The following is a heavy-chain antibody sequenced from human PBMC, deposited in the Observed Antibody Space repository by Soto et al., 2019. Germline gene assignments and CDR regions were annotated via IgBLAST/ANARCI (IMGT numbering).Heavy chain of an antibody. J-gene: IGHJ4*02. D-gene: IGHD1-7*01. V-gene: IGHV4-4*07. CDR2: INTSGNT. CDR1: GGSITSYR. Sequence: QVQLQESGPGLVKPLETLSLTCTVSGGSITSYRWSWIRQSAGKGLEWIGRINTSGNTHYNPSLKGGFTVSIDTSRNQFFLTVNSVTAADSAVYYCARESGDNWDYEAYWCQGTPVTGSS. CDR3: ARESGDNWDYEAY.